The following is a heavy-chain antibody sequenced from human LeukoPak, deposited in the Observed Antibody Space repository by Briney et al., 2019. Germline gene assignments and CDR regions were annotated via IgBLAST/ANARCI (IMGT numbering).Heavy chain of an antibody. CDR1: GFTFKSYP. D-gene: IGHD3-10*01. J-gene: IGHJ4*02. CDR3: ARDPGNKQLGPFDY. CDR2: ISFDGSNK. V-gene: IGHV3-30*01. Sequence: PGGSLRLSCAASGFTFKSYPMHSIRQTPGKGPEWVAAISFDGSNKYYADSVQGRFTLSRDNSNNILYLQVNSLRAEDMAVYYCARDPGNKQLGPFDYWGQGTLVTVSS.